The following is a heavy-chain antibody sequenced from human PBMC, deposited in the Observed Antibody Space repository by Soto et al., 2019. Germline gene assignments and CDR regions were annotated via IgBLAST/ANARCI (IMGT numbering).Heavy chain of an antibody. D-gene: IGHD4-17*01. CDR1: GFTFNNYA. CDR3: AKAQEVTIFSAFAI. CDR2: ISNTGGST. V-gene: IGHV3-23*01. J-gene: IGHJ3*02. Sequence: GGSLRLSCAASGFTFNNYAMNWVRQAPGKGLEWVATISNTGGSTYYADSVKGRFTISRDNSKNTLYLQMNSLRAEDTAVYYCAKAQEVTIFSAFAIWGQGTMVTVSS.